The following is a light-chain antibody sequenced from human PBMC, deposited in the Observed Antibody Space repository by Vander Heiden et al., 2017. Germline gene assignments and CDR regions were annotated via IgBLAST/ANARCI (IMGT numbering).Light chain of an antibody. J-gene: IGKJ2*01. CDR1: QTVNSK. Sequence: EIVMPQSPATLSVSPGERAILSCSASQTVNSKLAWYQQKPGQAPRLLIYGASTRAAGIPDRFSGSGSGTEFTLTISSLQSEDFAVYYCQHYNSWPYTFGQGTKLEIK. CDR2: GAS. V-gene: IGKV3-15*01. CDR3: QHYNSWPYT.